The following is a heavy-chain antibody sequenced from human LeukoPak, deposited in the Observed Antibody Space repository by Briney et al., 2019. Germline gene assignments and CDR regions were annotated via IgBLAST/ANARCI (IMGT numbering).Heavy chain of an antibody. CDR2: IVGSGGKT. V-gene: IGHV3-23*01. Sequence: GRSLRLSCAASGFTFSDYAMSWVRQAPGKGLEWVSAIVGSGGKTYNADSVKGRFTISRDGSKNTLYLQMNSLRAEDTAVYYCAKAVTAEHGAVAGHFDYWGQGTLVTVSS. J-gene: IGHJ4*02. D-gene: IGHD6-19*01. CDR3: AKAVTAEHGAVAGHFDY. CDR1: GFTFSDYA.